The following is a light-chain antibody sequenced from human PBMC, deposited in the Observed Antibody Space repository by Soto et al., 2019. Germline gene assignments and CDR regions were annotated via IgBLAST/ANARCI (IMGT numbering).Light chain of an antibody. V-gene: IGLV9-49*01. J-gene: IGLJ2*01. CDR3: GADHGSGSNFVKV. CDR1: SGYSNYK. Sequence: SVLTQPPSASASLGASVTLTCTLSSGYSNYKVDWYQQRPGKGPRFVMRVGSGGIVGSKGDGIPDRFSVLGSGLNRYLTIKNIQEEDESDYHCGADHGSGSNFVKVFGGGTKVTVL. CDR2: VGSGGIVG.